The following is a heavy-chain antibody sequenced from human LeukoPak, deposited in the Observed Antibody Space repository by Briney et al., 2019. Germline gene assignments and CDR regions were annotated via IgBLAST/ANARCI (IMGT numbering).Heavy chain of an antibody. CDR2: ISTYNGNT. CDR1: GYSLRSFG. Sequence: ASVKVSCKASGYSLRSFGITWVRQAPGQGLEWMGWISTYNGNTNYAQKLQGRVTMTTDTSMSTGYMELRSLSSDDTAVYYCARALAGGDYVSPDYWGQGTLVTVSS. CDR3: ARALAGGDYVSPDY. D-gene: IGHD4-17*01. V-gene: IGHV1-18*01. J-gene: IGHJ4*02.